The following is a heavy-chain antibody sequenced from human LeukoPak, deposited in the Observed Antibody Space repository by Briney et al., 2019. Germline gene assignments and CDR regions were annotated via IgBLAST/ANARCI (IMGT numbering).Heavy chain of an antibody. J-gene: IGHJ4*02. CDR3: ARRVGAVRGSFITF. CDR1: GGSISSSAYY. Sequence: SETLSLTCTVSGGSISSSAYYWGWIRQPPGKGLEWIGNIYYSGSTYYNPSLKSRVTISVDTSKNQFSLKLSSVTAADTAVYYCARRVGAVRGSFITFWGQGTLVTVSS. CDR2: IYYSGST. D-gene: IGHD3-10*01. V-gene: IGHV4-39*07.